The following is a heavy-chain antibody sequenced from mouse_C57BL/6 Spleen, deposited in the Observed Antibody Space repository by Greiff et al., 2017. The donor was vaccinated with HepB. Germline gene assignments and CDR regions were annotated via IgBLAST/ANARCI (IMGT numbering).Heavy chain of an antibody. CDR2: ISSGGDYI. D-gene: IGHD1-1*01. Sequence: EVQLVESGEGLVKPGGSLKLSCAASGFTFSSYAMSWVRQTPEKRLEWVAYISSGGDYIYYADTVKGRFTISRDNARNTLYLQMSSLKSEDTAMYYCTRDGPSYYYGSRYFDVWGTGTTVTVSS. V-gene: IGHV5-9-1*02. CDR3: TRDGPSYYYGSRYFDV. CDR1: GFTFSSYA. J-gene: IGHJ1*03.